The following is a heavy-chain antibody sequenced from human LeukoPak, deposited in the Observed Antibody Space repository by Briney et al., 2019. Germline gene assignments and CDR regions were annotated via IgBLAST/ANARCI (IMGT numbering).Heavy chain of an antibody. CDR3: ATDFIVGATFDY. V-gene: IGHV1-24*01. D-gene: IGHD1-26*01. J-gene: IGHJ4*02. Sequence: GASVKVSCKVSGYTLTGYYMHWVRQAPGKGLEWVGGFDPEDGETIYAQKFQGRVTMTEDTSTDTAYMELSSLRPEDTAVYYCATDFIVGATFDYWGQGTLVTVSS. CDR2: FDPEDGET. CDR1: GYTLTGYY.